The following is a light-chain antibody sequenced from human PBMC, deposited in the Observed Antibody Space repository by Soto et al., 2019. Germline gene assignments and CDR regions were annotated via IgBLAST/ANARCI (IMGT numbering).Light chain of an antibody. Sequence: EIVLTQSPATLSLSPGERATLSCRASQSVSSYLAWYQQQPGQAPRLLIYDASKRATGIPARFSGSGSGTDFTLTISSLEPEDFAVYYCHQRSNWPGTFGQGTKVAIK. V-gene: IGKV3-11*01. CDR1: QSVSSY. J-gene: IGKJ1*01. CDR3: HQRSNWPGT. CDR2: DAS.